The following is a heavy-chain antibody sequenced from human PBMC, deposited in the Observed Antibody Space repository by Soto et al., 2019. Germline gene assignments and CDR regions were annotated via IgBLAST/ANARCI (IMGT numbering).Heavy chain of an antibody. CDR2: FDPEDGET. D-gene: IGHD6-25*01. Sequence: GASVKVSCKVSGYTLTELSMHWVRQAPGKGLEWMGGFDPEDGETIYAQKFQGRVTMTEDTSTDTAYMELSSLRSEDTAVYYCATETPTPEEQRAFDIWGQGTMVTVSS. CDR1: GYTLTELS. J-gene: IGHJ3*02. V-gene: IGHV1-24*01. CDR3: ATETPTPEEQRAFDI.